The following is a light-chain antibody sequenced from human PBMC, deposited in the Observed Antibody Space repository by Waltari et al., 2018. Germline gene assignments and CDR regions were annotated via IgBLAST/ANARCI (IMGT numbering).Light chain of an antibody. Sequence: DIVMTQSPLSLPVTPGEPASISCRSTQSLLYSNGYNYLDWYLQKHGQSPQLLVYLGSNRASGVPDRFSGSGSGTDFTLKISRVEAEDVGVYYCMQALQTPYTFGQGTKLEIK. J-gene: IGKJ2*01. V-gene: IGKV2-28*01. CDR1: QSLLYSNGYNY. CDR2: LGS. CDR3: MQALQTPYT.